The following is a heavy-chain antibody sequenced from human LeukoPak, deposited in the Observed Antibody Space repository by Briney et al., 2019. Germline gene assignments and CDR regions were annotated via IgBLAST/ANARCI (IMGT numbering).Heavy chain of an antibody. Sequence: SVKVSRKASGGTFSSYAISWVRQAPGQGLEWMGRIIPILGIANYAQKFQGRVTITADKSTSTAYMELSSLRSEDTAVYYCARTVTVTTVYYYYGMDVWGQGTTVTVSS. V-gene: IGHV1-69*04. CDR1: GGTFSSYA. CDR3: ARTVTVTTVYYYYGMDV. D-gene: IGHD4-17*01. CDR2: IIPILGIA. J-gene: IGHJ6*02.